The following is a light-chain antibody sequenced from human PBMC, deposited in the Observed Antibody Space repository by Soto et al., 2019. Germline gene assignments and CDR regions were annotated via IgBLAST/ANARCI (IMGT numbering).Light chain of an antibody. CDR3: QHHTT. CDR1: QSISSW. V-gene: IGKV1-5*03. Sequence: DIQMTQSPSTLSASVGDRVTITCRASQSISSWLAWYQQKPGKAPKLLIYKASSLESGVPSRFSGSGSGTEFTLTISGLQPYDFAPYCNQHHTTFGQGTKVEIK. J-gene: IGKJ1*01. CDR2: KAS.